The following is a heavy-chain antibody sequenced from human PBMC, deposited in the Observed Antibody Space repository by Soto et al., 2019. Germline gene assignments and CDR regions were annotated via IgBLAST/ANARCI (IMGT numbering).Heavy chain of an antibody. CDR1: GYSFTSYW. J-gene: IGHJ3*02. V-gene: IGHV5-51*01. CDR2: IYPGDSDT. D-gene: IGHD3-22*01. Sequence: GESLKISCKGSGYSFTSYWIGWVRQMPGKGLEWMGIIYPGDSDTRYSPSLQGQVTISADKSISTAYLQWSSLKASDTAMYYCARRGTRDSSGYYYAFDIWGQGTMVTVSS. CDR3: ARRGTRDSSGYYYAFDI.